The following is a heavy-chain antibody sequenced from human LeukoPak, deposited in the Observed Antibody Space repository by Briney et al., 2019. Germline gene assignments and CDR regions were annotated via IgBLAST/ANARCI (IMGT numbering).Heavy chain of an antibody. Sequence: PGRSLRLSCAASGFTFNTYAIHWARQAPGKGLEWVAFVSWNADTTYYADSVKGRFTISRDDSKNTVYLQMNSLKAEDTALYYCARDLSTKYPSDYWGQGTLVTVSS. D-gene: IGHD2-2*01. J-gene: IGHJ4*02. CDR3: ARDLSTKYPSDY. CDR2: VSWNADTT. CDR1: GFTFNTYA. V-gene: IGHV3-30-3*01.